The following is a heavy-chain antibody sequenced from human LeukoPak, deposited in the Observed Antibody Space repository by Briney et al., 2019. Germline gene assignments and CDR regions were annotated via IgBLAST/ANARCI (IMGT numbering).Heavy chain of an antibody. J-gene: IGHJ4*02. CDR1: GYTFSNYA. V-gene: IGHV3-23*01. CDR3: ARNDGDWQRYYFEL. D-gene: IGHD4-17*01. CDR2: ISGSAYAT. Sequence: PGGSLILSFAASGYTFSNYAMSWVRQPPGKGLEWVSTISGSAYATYYADSVKGRFTISRDNSKNTLYLQLSTLRAEDTAIYYCARNDGDWQRYYFELWGQGSLVTVSS.